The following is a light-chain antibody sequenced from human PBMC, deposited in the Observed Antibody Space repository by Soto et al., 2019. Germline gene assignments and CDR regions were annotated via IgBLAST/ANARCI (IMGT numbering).Light chain of an antibody. CDR2: EVT. CDR1: FSDVGGYDY. J-gene: IGLJ1*01. V-gene: IGLV2-14*01. Sequence: QSALTQPASVSGSPGQSIAISCTGTFSDVGGYDYVSWYQQHPDKAPNLMIYEVTKRPSGVSNRFSGSKSGNTASLTISGLQPEDEADYYCSTHTSGRTRVFGSGTKLTVL. CDR3: STHTSGRTRV.